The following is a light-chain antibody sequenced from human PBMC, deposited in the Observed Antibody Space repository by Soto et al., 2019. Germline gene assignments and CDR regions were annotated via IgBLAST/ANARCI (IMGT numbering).Light chain of an antibody. J-gene: IGLJ1*01. CDR2: AVY. CDR1: NSDVGAHDL. V-gene: IGLV2-23*02. Sequence: QSVLTQPASVSGSPGQSIAISCTGTNSDVGAHDLVSWYQHHPGKAPRLMIYAVYNRPSGVSDRFSGSKSANTASLTISGLQAEDEADYYCCSYAGSSTYVFGTGTKVTVL. CDR3: CSYAGSSTYV.